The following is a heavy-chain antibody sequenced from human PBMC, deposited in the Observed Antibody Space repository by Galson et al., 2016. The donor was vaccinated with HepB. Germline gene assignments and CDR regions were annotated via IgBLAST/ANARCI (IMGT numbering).Heavy chain of an antibody. D-gene: IGHD6-6*01. CDR2: ISRSDDQM. Sequence: SLRLSCAASGFNFTIYSMNWVRQSPGKGLEWVSFISRSDDQMYYADSVKGRFTISRDNAKNSLFLQMNSLRVEDTAVYYCARGKSRRQPEYWGQGTLVTVSS. J-gene: IGHJ4*02. V-gene: IGHV3-21*01. CDR3: ARGKSRRQPEY. CDR1: GFNFTIYS.